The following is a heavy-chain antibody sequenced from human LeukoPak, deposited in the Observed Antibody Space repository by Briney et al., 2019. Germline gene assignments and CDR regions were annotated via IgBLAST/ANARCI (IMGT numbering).Heavy chain of an antibody. J-gene: IGHJ3*02. Sequence: GGPLRLSCAASGFTFSSYAMSWVRQAPGKGLEWVSAISGSGGSTCYADSVKGRFTISRDNSKYTLYLQMNSLRAEDTAVYYCARDLSPGRIWGQGTMVTVSS. CDR2: ISGSGGST. CDR3: ARDLSPGRI. V-gene: IGHV3-23*01. CDR1: GFTFSSYA.